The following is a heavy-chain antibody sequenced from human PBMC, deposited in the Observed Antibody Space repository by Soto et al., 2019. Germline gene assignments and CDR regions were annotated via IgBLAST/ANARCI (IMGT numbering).Heavy chain of an antibody. CDR2: IWYDGSNK. D-gene: IGHD6-13*01. V-gene: IGHV3-33*01. J-gene: IGHJ6*02. CDR1: GFTFSSYG. Sequence: GGSLRLSCAASGFTFSSYGMHWVRQAPGKGLERVAVIWYDGSNKYYADSVKGRFTISRDNSKNTLYLQMNSLRAEDTAVYYCARDXESSSWYIGYYYYGMDVWGQGTTVTVSS. CDR3: ARDXESSSWYIGYYYYGMDV.